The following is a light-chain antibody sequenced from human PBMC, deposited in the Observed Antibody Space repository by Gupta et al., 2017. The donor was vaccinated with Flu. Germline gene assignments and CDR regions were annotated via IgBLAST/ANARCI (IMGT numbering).Light chain of an antibody. J-gene: IGLJ3*02. CDR3: ATWDDSLNGPV. Sequence: QSLLTQPPSSSGTPGQRVTISRSGSNSNIGRNTLSWYQQLPGAAPKLIIQNDNQRPSGVPVRFSGSKAGTSASLTISGLQSEDEGDFYCATWDDSLNGPVFGGGTRLTVL. CDR2: NDN. V-gene: IGLV1-44*01. CDR1: NSNIGRNT.